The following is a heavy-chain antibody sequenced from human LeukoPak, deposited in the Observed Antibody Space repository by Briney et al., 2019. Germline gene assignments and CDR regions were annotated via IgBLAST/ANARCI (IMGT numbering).Heavy chain of an antibody. V-gene: IGHV1-2*02. CDR1: GYTFTGYY. CDR2: INPNSGGT. Sequence: ASVKVSFKASGYTFTGYYMHWVRQAPGQGLEWMGWINPNSGGTNYAQKFQGRVTMTRDTSISTAYMELSRLRSDDTAVYYCARDSGIAAAGPELCFDYWGQGTLVTVSS. D-gene: IGHD6-13*01. CDR3: ARDSGIAAAGPELCFDY. J-gene: IGHJ4*02.